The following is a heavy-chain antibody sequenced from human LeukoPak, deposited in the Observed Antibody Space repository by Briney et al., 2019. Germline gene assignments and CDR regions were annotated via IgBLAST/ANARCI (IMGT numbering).Heavy chain of an antibody. CDR2: IDADGAAT. CDR1: GFTFTSYA. D-gene: IGHD3-10*01. CDR3: AKDQSYYNWFDP. J-gene: IGHJ5*02. V-gene: IGHV3-23*01. Sequence: GGSLRLSCAASGFTFTSYAMTWVRHSPGKGLEWVSSIDADGAATFYADSVKGRFSITRDNAKNTVGLQMHSLTAEDSAVYYCAKDQSYYNWFDPRGQGTLVTVSS.